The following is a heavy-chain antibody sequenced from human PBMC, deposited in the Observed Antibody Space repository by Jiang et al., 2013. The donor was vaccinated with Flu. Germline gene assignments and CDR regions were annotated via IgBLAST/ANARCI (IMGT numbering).Heavy chain of an antibody. CDR3: ARAGVTPGREEFDP. Sequence: SGAEVKKPGTSVKVSCKPSGYTFLSYGINWVRQAPGQGLEWMGGIIPIFGTANYAQKFQGRVTITADKSTSTAYMELSSLRSEDTAVYYCARAGVTPGREEFDPWGQGTLVTVSS. J-gene: IGHJ5*02. D-gene: IGHD5-18*01. CDR2: IIPIFGTA. V-gene: IGHV1-69*06. CDR1: GYTFLSYG.